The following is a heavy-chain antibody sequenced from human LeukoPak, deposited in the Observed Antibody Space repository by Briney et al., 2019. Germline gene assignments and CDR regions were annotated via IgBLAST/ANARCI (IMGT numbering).Heavy chain of an antibody. CDR1: GFSLSDYW. D-gene: IGHD5-12*01. CDR2: IKQDGTEK. CDR3: ARDRSGYSGYDFFDS. Sequence: GGSLRLSCAASGFSLSDYWMNWARQAPRRGLEWVANIKQDGTEKKYLDSVKGRFTISRDNVKNSLYLQMNSLRAEDTAIYYCARDRSGYSGYDFFDSWGQGTLVTVSS. J-gene: IGHJ4*02. V-gene: IGHV3-7*01.